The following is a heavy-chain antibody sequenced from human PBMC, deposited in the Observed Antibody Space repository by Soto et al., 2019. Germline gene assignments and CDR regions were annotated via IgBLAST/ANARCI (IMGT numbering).Heavy chain of an antibody. D-gene: IGHD1-26*01. Sequence: GESLKISCAASGFTFSSYGMHWVRQAPGKGLEWVAVISYDGSNKYYADSVKGRFTISRDNSKNTLYLQMNSLRAEDTAVYYCAKEEVGASGSYYGVDYWGQGTLVTVSS. J-gene: IGHJ4*02. CDR3: AKEEVGASGSYYGVDY. CDR2: ISYDGSNK. CDR1: GFTFSSYG. V-gene: IGHV3-30*18.